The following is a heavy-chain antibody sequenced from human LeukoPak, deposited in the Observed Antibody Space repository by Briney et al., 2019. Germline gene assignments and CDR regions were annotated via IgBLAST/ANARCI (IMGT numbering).Heavy chain of an antibody. CDR1: GFTFSSYW. V-gene: IGHV3-48*04. J-gene: IGHJ4*02. D-gene: IGHD6-19*01. CDR3: AKERGKQWLVFDY. Sequence: GGSLRLSCAASGFTFSSYWMSWVRQAPGKGLEWVSYISSSGSTIYYADSVKGRFTISRDNAKNSLLLQMNSLRAEDTAVYYCAKERGKQWLVFDYWGQGTLVTVSS. CDR2: ISSSGSTI.